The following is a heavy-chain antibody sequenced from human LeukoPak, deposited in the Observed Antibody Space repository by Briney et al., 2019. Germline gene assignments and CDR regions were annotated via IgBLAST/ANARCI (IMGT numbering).Heavy chain of an antibody. Sequence: ASVKVSCKASGYTFTSYYMHWVRQAPGQGLEWMGIINPSGGSTSYAQKFQGRVTMTRNTSISTAYMELSSLRSEDTAVYYCARDGIAMVRGVIVQSMDVWGKGTTVTISP. CDR2: INPSGGST. CDR1: GYTFTSYY. D-gene: IGHD3-10*01. V-gene: IGHV1-46*01. CDR3: ARDGIAMVRGVIVQSMDV. J-gene: IGHJ6*01.